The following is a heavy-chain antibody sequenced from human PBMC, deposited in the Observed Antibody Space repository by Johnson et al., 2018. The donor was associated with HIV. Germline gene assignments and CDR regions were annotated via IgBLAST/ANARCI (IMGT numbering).Heavy chain of an antibody. CDR1: GITFDDYG. CDR2: INWNGGST. Sequence: VQLVESGGGVVRPGGSLRLSCAASGITFDDYGMSWVRQAPGKGLEWVSGINWNGGSTGYADSVKGRFTISRDNAKNSLYLKMNSLRAEDTALYYCARENIYGSARGDAFDVWGQGTMVTVSS. V-gene: IGHV3-20*04. J-gene: IGHJ3*01. CDR3: ARENIYGSARGDAFDV. D-gene: IGHD6-19*01.